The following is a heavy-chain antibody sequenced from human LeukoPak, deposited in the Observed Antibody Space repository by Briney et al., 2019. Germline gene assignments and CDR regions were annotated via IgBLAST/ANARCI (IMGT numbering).Heavy chain of an antibody. CDR1: GFTFSSYS. CDR2: ISSSGSYI. J-gene: IGHJ5*02. Sequence: PGGSLRLSCAASGFTFSSYSMNWVRQAPGKGLEWVSSISSSGSYIYYADSVKGRFTISRDNSKNTLYLQMNSLRAEDTAVYYCAKDQRYSSSWVDPWGQGTLVTVSS. D-gene: IGHD6-13*01. V-gene: IGHV3-21*04. CDR3: AKDQRYSSSWVDP.